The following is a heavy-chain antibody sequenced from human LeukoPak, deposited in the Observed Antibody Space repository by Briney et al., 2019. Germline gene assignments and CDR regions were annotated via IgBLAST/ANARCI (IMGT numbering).Heavy chain of an antibody. V-gene: IGHV4-39*01. Sequence: SETLSLTCTVSGGSLSSSFSYWGWIRQPPGKGLEWIGCIFSSGSTYYNPSLKSRVTMSVDTSKNQFPLKVVSVTAADTAVYYCARSFSGSYSRRGNFDYWGQGTLVTVSS. CDR3: ARSFSGSYSRRGNFDY. CDR2: IFSSGST. CDR1: GGSLSSSFSY. D-gene: IGHD1-26*01. J-gene: IGHJ4*02.